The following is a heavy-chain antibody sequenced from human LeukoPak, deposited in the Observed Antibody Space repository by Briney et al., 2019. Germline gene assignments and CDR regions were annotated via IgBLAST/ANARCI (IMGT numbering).Heavy chain of an antibody. D-gene: IGHD3-9*01. CDR1: GGSISSYS. J-gene: IGHJ6*02. V-gene: IGHV4-59*01. CDR2: IYYSGST. CDR3: ARLRPDYDILTGFPMDV. Sequence: SETLSLTCSVSGGSISSYSWSWIRQPPGKGLEWIGYIYYSGSTNYNPSLKRRVTQSVDTSKNQFSLKLSSVTAVDTAVYYCARLRPDYDILTGFPMDVWGPGTTVTVSS.